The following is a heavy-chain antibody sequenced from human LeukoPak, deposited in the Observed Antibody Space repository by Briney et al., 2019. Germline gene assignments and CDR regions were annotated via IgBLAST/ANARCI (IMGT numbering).Heavy chain of an antibody. Sequence: GGSLRLSCTASGFTFSTCWMSWVRQAPGKGLEWVAIIKGDGSEKAYVDSVKGRFSISRDNAENSLYLQMSSLRAEDTAVYYCAKDWGYGEAGIGFWGQGTLVTVSS. CDR2: IKGDGSEK. CDR1: GFTFSTCW. V-gene: IGHV3-7*04. J-gene: IGHJ4*02. CDR3: AKDWGYGEAGIGF. D-gene: IGHD6-13*01.